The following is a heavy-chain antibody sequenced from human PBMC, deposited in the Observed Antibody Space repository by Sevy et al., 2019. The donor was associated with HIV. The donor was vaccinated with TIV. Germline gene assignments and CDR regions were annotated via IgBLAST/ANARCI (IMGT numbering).Heavy chain of an antibody. Sequence: ASVKVSCKASGYTFTSYAIHWVRQAPGQRLEWMGWINPGIGNTKYSQKFQGRVTITRDTSASTTYMELSSLRSEDTAVYYCARSVIPTAIFDYWGRGTLVTVSS. J-gene: IGHJ4*02. D-gene: IGHD2-2*01. CDR3: ARSVIPTAIFDY. CDR1: GYTFTSYA. V-gene: IGHV1-3*01. CDR2: INPGIGNT.